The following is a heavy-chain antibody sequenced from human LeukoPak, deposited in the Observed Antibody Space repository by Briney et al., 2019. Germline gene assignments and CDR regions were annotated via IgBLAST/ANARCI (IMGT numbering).Heavy chain of an antibody. D-gene: IGHD3-10*02. CDR2: ISSSGSTI. CDR3: AELGITMIGGV. V-gene: IGHV3-48*04. CDR1: GFTFSSYG. J-gene: IGHJ6*04. Sequence: PGGSLRLSCAASGFTFSSYGMHWVRQAPGTGLEWVSYISSSGSTIYYADSVKGRFTISRDNAKNSLYLQMNSLRAEDTAVYYCAELGITMIGGVWGKGTTVTISS.